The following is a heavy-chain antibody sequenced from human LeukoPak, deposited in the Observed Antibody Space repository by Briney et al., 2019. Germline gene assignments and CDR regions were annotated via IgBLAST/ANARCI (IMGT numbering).Heavy chain of an antibody. D-gene: IGHD6-6*01. Sequence: SVKVSCKASGGTFSSYAISWVRQAPGQGLEWMGRSIPILDIANYKQKFQGRVTLTADKTTSTAYMELSRLRSEDTAVYYCARESQLVPESREYYFDYWGQGTLVTVSS. J-gene: IGHJ4*02. CDR2: SIPILDIA. CDR3: ARESQLVPESREYYFDY. V-gene: IGHV1-69*04. CDR1: GGTFSSYA.